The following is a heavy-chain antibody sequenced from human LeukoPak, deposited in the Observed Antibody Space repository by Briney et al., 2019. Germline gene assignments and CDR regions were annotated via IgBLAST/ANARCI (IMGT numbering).Heavy chain of an antibody. CDR2: IYYSGST. J-gene: IGHJ6*03. CDR1: GGSISSYY. V-gene: IGHV4-59*12. Sequence: KPSETLSLTCTVSGGSISSYYWSWIRQPPGKGLEWIGYIYYSGSTNYNPSLKSRVTISVDTSKNQFSLKLSSVTAADTAVYYCARGHTGLRGVIQRYYYMDVWGKGTTVTVSS. CDR3: ARGHTGLRGVIQRYYYMDV. D-gene: IGHD3-10*01.